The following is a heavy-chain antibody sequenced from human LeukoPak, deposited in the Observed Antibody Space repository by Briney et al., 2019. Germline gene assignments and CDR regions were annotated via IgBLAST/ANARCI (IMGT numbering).Heavy chain of an antibody. V-gene: IGHV3-33*08. CDR1: GFTFSSYG. CDR3: ARDREWIRPAAELDY. D-gene: IGHD2-2*01. Sequence: PGGSLRLSCAASGFTFSSYGMHWVRQAPGKGLEWVAVIWYDGSNKYYADSVKGRFTISRDNSKNTLYLQMNSLRAEDTAVYYCARDREWIRPAAELDYWGQGTLVTVSS. CDR2: IWYDGSNK. J-gene: IGHJ4*02.